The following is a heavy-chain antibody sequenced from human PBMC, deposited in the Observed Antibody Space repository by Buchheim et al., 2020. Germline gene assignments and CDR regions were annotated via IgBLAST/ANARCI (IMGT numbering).Heavy chain of an antibody. V-gene: IGHV3-23*01. CDR3: AKGQQWLVGYYFDY. CDR2: ISASGGSI. D-gene: IGHD6-19*01. CDR1: GFTLSNYA. Sequence: EVRLLESGGGLVQPGGSLRLSCAASGFTLSNYAMSWVRQAPGKGLEWVSVISASGGSIYYVDSVKGRFTISRDSSKNTLYLQMNSLRAEDTAVYYCAKGQQWLVGYYFDYWGQGTL. J-gene: IGHJ4*02.